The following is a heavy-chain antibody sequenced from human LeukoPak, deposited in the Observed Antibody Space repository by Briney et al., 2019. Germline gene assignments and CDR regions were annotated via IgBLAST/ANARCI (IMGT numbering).Heavy chain of an antibody. CDR3: AAAAHYDFWSGSPDYYYYYYMDV. V-gene: IGHV1-58*02. D-gene: IGHD3-3*01. CDR2: IVVGSGNT. Sequence: SVKVSCKASGFTFTSSAMQWVRQARGQRLEWIGWIVVGSGNTNYAQKFQERVTITRDMSTSTAYLELSSVRSEDTAVYYCAAAAHYDFWSGSPDYYYYYYMDVWGKGTTVTVSS. CDR1: GFTFTSSA. J-gene: IGHJ6*03.